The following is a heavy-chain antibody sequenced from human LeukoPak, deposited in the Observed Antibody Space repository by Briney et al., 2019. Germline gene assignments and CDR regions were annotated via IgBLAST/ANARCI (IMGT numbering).Heavy chain of an antibody. D-gene: IGHD4-11*01. V-gene: IGHV3-49*04. Sequence: TSGGYFWSWVRQAPGKGLEWVGFIRSKASGGTTEYAASVKGRFTISRDDSKSIAYLQMNSLITEDTAVYYCTRGYSIDYWGQGTLVTVSS. CDR2: IRSKASGGTT. J-gene: IGHJ4*02. CDR3: TRGYSIDY. CDR1: TSGGYF.